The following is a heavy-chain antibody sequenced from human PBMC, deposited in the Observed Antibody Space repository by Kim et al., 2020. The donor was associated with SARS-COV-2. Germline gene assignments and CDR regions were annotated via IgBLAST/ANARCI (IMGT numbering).Heavy chain of an antibody. J-gene: IGHJ6*02. CDR1: GGTFSSYA. CDR3: ARGIAAAGTKVSYYYGMDV. Sequence: SVKVSCKASGGTFSSYAISWVRQAPGQGLEWMGGIIPIFGTANYAQKFQGRVTITADESTSTAYMELSSLRSEDTAVYYCARGIAAAGTKVSYYYGMDVWGQGTTVTVSS. CDR2: IIPIFGTA. V-gene: IGHV1-69*13. D-gene: IGHD6-13*01.